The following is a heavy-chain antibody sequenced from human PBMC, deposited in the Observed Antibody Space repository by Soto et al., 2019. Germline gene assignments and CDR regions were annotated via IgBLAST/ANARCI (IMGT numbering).Heavy chain of an antibody. Sequence: PGGSLRLSCAASGFTCSSWARSWVRQAPGKGLAWVAAMSCSGGSTYYADSVKGRVTSSRDNSKASQYLQMNSLRGEDTAVYYCAKGPYDILTGNPRWFDPWGQVALVTAPQ. V-gene: IGHV3-23*01. J-gene: IGHJ5*02. CDR3: AKGPYDILTGNPRWFDP. D-gene: IGHD3-9*01. CDR2: MSCSGGST. CDR1: GFTCSSWA.